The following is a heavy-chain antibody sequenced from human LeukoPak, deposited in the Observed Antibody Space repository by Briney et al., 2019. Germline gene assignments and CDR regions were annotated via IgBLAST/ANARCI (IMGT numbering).Heavy chain of an antibody. CDR2: IYYSGST. Sequence: SETLSLTCTVSGGSISSGGYYWTWIRQHPGKGLGWIGYIYYSGSTYYSPSLKSRVTISVDTSKNQFSLKLSSVTAADTAVYNCARGSSGYYYDYWGQGALVTVSS. V-gene: IGHV4-31*03. CDR1: GGSISSGGYY. D-gene: IGHD3-22*01. J-gene: IGHJ4*02. CDR3: ARGSSGYYYDY.